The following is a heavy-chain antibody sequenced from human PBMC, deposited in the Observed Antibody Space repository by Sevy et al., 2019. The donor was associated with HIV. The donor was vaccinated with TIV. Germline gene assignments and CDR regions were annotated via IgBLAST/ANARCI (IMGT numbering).Heavy chain of an antibody. J-gene: IGHJ3*02. CDR3: ASQLGIGAFDI. D-gene: IGHD7-27*01. CDR2: INAGGST. Sequence: EGSLRLSCAASGLSVSRNYLSWVRQAPGKELEWVSVINAGGSTYYADSVKGRFTVSRDKAKNTLYYQMNSLRAEDTAVYYCASQLGIGAFDIWGQGTMVTVSS. CDR1: GLSVSRNY. V-gene: IGHV3-53*01.